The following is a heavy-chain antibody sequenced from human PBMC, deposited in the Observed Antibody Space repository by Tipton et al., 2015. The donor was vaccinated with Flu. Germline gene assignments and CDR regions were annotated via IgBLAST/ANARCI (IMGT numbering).Heavy chain of an antibody. Sequence: QLVQSGAEVKKPGESLKISCKGSGYSFANYWIGWVRRMPGKGLEWMGIIYPGDSKTRYNPSFQGQVTISADRSISTAYLQWSSLKASDTAMYYCARLARQTYTSPLYPSNNYFDPWGQGTLVIVSS. CDR3: ARLARQTYTSPLYPSNNYFDP. CDR2: IYPGDSKT. D-gene: IGHD2-2*01. J-gene: IGHJ5*02. V-gene: IGHV5-51*01. CDR1: GYSFANYW.